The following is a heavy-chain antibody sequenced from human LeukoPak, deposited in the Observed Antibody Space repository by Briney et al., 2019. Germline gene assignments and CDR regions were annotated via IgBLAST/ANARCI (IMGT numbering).Heavy chain of an antibody. Sequence: KTGGSLRLSCAASGFTFSSYAMSWVRQAPGKGLEWVSAISGSGGSTYYADSVKGRFTISRDYSKSTLYLQMNSLRAEDTAVYHCAKDDFSPGVVVVPAIEDKYFQHWGQGTLVTVSS. J-gene: IGHJ1*01. D-gene: IGHD2-15*01. CDR3: AKDDFSPGVVVVPAIEDKYFQH. CDR2: ISGSGGST. V-gene: IGHV3-23*01. CDR1: GFTFSSYA.